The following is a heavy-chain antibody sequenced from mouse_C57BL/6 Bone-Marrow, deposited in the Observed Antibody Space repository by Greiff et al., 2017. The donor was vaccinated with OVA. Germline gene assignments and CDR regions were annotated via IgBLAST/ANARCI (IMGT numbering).Heavy chain of an antibody. V-gene: IGHV1-15*01. CDR2: IDPETGGT. D-gene: IGHD2-2*01. CDR3: TGRGSYGYDEGYYYAMDY. J-gene: IGHJ4*01. Sequence: QVHVKQSGAELVRPGASVTLSCKASGYTFTDYEMHWVKQTPVHGLEWIGAIDPETGGTAYNQKFKGKAILTADKSSSTAYMELRSLTSEDSAVYYCTGRGSYGYDEGYYYAMDYWGQGTSVTVSS. CDR1: GYTFTDYE.